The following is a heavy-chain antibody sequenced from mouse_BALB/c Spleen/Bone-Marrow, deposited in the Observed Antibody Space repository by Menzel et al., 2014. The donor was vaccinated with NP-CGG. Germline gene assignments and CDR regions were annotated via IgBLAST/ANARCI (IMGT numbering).Heavy chain of an antibody. CDR2: INTSNGRT. CDR3: ARGGRYGERTWFAD. D-gene: IGHD2-14*01. CDR1: GYTFTSYW. V-gene: IGHV1S81*02. J-gene: IGHJ3*01. Sequence: QVQLQQSGAELVKPGASVKLSCKASGYTFTSYWMHWVKQRPGQGLEWIGEINTSNGRTNYNEKLKSKATLTVDKSSSTGYMLLSSLTSEDSAVYCCARGGRYGERTWFADWGQGTLVTVSA.